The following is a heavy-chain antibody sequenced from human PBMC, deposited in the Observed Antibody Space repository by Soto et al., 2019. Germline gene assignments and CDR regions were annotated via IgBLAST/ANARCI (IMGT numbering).Heavy chain of an antibody. CDR3: AREGVYYDYVWGSYRHIDY. D-gene: IGHD3-16*02. Sequence: ASVKVSCKASGYTFTSYAMHWVRQAPGQRLEWMGWINAGNGNTKYSQKFQGRVTITRDTSASTAYMELSSRRSEDTAVYYCAREGVYYDYVWGSYRHIDYWGQGTLVTVSS. CDR2: INAGNGNT. CDR1: GYTFTSYA. V-gene: IGHV1-3*01. J-gene: IGHJ4*02.